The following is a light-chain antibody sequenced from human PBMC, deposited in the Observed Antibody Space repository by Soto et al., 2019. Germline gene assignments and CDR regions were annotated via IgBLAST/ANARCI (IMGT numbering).Light chain of an antibody. CDR3: SSYAGSNNFV. V-gene: IGLV2-8*01. Sequence: QSVLTQPPSASESPGQSVTISCTGTSSDVGGYSYVSWYQQHPGKAPKLMIYEVTKRPSGVPDRFSASKSGNTASLTVSGLQAEDEADYYCSSYAGSNNFVFGTGTKVTV. CDR1: SSDVGGYSY. CDR2: EVT. J-gene: IGLJ1*01.